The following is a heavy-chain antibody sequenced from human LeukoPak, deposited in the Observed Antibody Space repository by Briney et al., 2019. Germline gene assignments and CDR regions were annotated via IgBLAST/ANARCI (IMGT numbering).Heavy chain of an antibody. D-gene: IGHD2-21*02. CDR3: ARTHCEGDCFSAIRY. CDR2: IYYSGGA. Sequence: SETLSLTCTVSGGSISSYYWSWIRQPPGKRLEWIGYIYYSGGADYNPSLQSRVTISVDTSKNEFSLKVRSVTAADTAVYFCARTHCEGDCFSAIRYWGQGTPVTVSS. J-gene: IGHJ4*02. CDR1: GGSISSYY. V-gene: IGHV4-59*12.